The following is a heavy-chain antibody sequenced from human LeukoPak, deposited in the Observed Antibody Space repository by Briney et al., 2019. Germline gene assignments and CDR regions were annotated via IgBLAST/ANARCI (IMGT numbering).Heavy chain of an antibody. V-gene: IGHV3-30*04. CDR1: GFTYTKHA. D-gene: IGHD3-22*01. Sequence: GGSLRLSCAASGFTYTKHAMHWVRQAPGKGLEWVAVISYDGSNKKYADSVKGRFTISRDNSKNTLYLRMNSLRAEDTAVYYCAKPTSGYYYRDAFDIWGQGTMVTVSS. CDR3: AKPTSGYYYRDAFDI. CDR2: ISYDGSNK. J-gene: IGHJ3*02.